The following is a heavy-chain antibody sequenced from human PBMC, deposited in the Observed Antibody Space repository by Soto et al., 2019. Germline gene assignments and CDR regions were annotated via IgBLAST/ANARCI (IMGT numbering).Heavy chain of an antibody. CDR1: GGTFSSYA. J-gene: IGHJ3*02. CDR2: IIPIFGKA. Sequence: QVQLVQSGAEVKKPGSSVKVSCKASGGTFSSYAISWVRKAPGQGLEWMGGIIPIFGKANYAQKFQGRVTITADKSTSTAYMELSSLRSEDTAVYYCARAGRVVVAATPGAFDIWGQGTMVTVSS. D-gene: IGHD2-15*01. CDR3: ARAGRVVVAATPGAFDI. V-gene: IGHV1-69*06.